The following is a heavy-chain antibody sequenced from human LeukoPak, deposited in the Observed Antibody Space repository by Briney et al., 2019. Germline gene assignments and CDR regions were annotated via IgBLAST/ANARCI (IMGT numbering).Heavy chain of an antibody. J-gene: IGHJ4*02. CDR2: ISYDGSNK. CDR1: GFTFSSYG. D-gene: IGHD3-9*01. CDR3: AKDGSYYDILTGYHYFDY. Sequence: GGSLRLSCAASGFTFSSYGMHWVRQAPGKGLEGVAVISYDGSNKYYADSVKGRFTISRDNSKNTLYLQMNSLRAEDTAVYYCAKDGSYYDILTGYHYFDYWGQGTLVTVSS. V-gene: IGHV3-30*18.